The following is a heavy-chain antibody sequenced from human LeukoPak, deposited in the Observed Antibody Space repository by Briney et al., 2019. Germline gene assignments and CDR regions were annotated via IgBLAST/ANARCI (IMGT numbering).Heavy chain of an antibody. V-gene: IGHV3-23*01. CDR2: ISGSGGST. J-gene: IGHJ4*02. D-gene: IGHD6-13*01. CDR3: AKGEVRAAAGTGFDY. Sequence: GGSLRLSCAASGFTFSSYAMSWVRQAPGKGLEWVSAISGSGGSTYYADSVKGRFTISRDNSKNTLYLQMNSLRAEDTAVHHCAKGEVRAAAGTGFDYWGQGTLVTVSS. CDR1: GFTFSSYA.